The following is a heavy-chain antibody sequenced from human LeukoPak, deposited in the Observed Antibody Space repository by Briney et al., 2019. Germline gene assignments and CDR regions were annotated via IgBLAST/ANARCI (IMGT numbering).Heavy chain of an antibody. CDR1: GFTVSSNY. Sequence: GGSLRLSCAASGFTVSSNYMNWVRQAPGKGLEWVSVIYRSGSTYYADSVKGRFTISRDNSKNTLYLQMNSPRAEDTAVYYCARDGRPWGQGTLVTVSS. V-gene: IGHV3-53*01. CDR3: ARDGRP. CDR2: IYRSGST. J-gene: IGHJ4*02.